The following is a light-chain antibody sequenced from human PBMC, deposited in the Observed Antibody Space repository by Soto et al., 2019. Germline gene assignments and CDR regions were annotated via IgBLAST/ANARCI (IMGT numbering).Light chain of an antibody. V-gene: IGKV1-9*01. CDR3: QHRHSYPIT. Sequence: DIQLTQSPSFLSASVGDGITISCRASQGISNYLAWYQQKPGKAPKLLIHSASTLQSGVPSRFSGSGGGTEFTLTISSLQPEDFATYYCQHRHSYPITFGQGTRLEMK. CDR2: SAS. CDR1: QGISNY. J-gene: IGKJ5*01.